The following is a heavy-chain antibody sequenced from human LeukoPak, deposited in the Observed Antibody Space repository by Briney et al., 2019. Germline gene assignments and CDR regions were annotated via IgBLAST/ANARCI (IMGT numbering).Heavy chain of an antibody. CDR1: GYTFTSYG. D-gene: IGHD6-19*01. CDR3: ARNSSDWYGYMDV. Sequence: ASVKVSCKASGYTFTSYGISWVRQAPGQGLEWMGWISTYNGYANYVQKFQGRVIMTTETSMNTAYMELRSLRSDDTAVYYCARNSSDWYGYMDVWGKGTTVTVSS. J-gene: IGHJ6*04. CDR2: ISTYNGYA. V-gene: IGHV1-18*01.